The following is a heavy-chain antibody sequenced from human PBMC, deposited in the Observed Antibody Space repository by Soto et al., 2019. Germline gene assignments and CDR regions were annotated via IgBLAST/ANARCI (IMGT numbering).Heavy chain of an antibody. D-gene: IGHD6-19*01. CDR2: TSTYNSNT. J-gene: IGHJ4*02. V-gene: IGHV1-18*01. Sequence: SVKVCFRASSYTFTSAGISCVRQGPGQGPERPAWTSTYNSNTHYEQTLQGRVTMTTDTSTSTAYMELRGLRSDDTAVYYCARTVAGYFDYWVQGTLVTVSS. CDR1: SYTFTSAG. CDR3: ARTVAGYFDY.